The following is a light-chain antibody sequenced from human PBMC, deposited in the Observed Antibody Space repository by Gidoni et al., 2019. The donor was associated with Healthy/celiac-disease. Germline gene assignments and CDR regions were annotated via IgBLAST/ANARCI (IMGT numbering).Light chain of an antibody. J-gene: IGKJ1*01. V-gene: IGKV1-39*01. CDR1: QSISRY. CDR2: AAS. CDR3: QQSYNTRT. Sequence: DIQMTQSPSSLSASVGDRVTITCRASQSISRYLNWYQQKPGKAPELLIYAASSLQGGVPLRFSGSGSGTDFTLTISSLQPEDFATYYCQQSYNTRTFGQXTKVEIK.